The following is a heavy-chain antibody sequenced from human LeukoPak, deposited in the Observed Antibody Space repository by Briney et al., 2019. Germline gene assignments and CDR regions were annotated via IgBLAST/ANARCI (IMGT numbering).Heavy chain of an antibody. V-gene: IGHV6-1*01. CDR1: GDRVSSNSAA. D-gene: IGHD4-11*01. Sequence: SQTLSLTCALSGDRVSSNSAAWNWIRQSPSRGLEWLGRTYYRSKWYNDSAESVKSRITINPDTSKNHFSLQLSSVTPEDTAMYYCAREGYSFDYWGQGTLVTVSS. CDR3: AREGYSFDY. J-gene: IGHJ4*02. CDR2: TYYRSKWYN.